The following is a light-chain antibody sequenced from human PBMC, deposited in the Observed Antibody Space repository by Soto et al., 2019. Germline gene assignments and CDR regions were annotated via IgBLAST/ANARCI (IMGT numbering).Light chain of an antibody. CDR3: HQYHNLPPT. V-gene: IGKV3-15*01. J-gene: IGKJ1*01. Sequence: EIVMTQSPATLSVSPGERATLSCRASQSVSSNLAWYQQKPGQAPRLIIYGASTTATGIPARFSGSGSKTEFNETNSRMQSEDFAMDYWHQYHNLPPTFGQGTKVEIK. CDR1: QSVSSN. CDR2: GAS.